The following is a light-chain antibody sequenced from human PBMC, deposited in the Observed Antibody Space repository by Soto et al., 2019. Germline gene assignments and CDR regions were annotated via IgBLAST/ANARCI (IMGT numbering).Light chain of an antibody. V-gene: IGKV1-17*01. CDR1: QDIRSD. Sequence: DIQMTQSPSSLSASVGDRVTITCRASQDIRSDLGWYQQKPGKAPKRLIYGASSLQSGVPSRFSGSGSGTEFTLTISSLQPEDFATYYCLQQTGPRLTFGGGTKVEIK. CDR2: GAS. CDR3: LQQTGPRLT. J-gene: IGKJ4*01.